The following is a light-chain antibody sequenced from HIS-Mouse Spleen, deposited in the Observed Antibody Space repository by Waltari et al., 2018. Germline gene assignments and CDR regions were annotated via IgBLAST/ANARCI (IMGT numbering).Light chain of an antibody. Sequence: DIVMTQSPLSLPVTPGEPASISCRSSQSLLHSNGYNYLDWYLQKPGQSPQLLIYLVSKRASGVPDRFSGSGSGTDVTLKISRVEAEDVGVYYCMQALQTPWTFGQGTKLEIK. CDR2: LVS. CDR3: MQALQTPWT. J-gene: IGKJ2*01. CDR1: QSLLHSNGYNY. V-gene: IGKV2-28*01.